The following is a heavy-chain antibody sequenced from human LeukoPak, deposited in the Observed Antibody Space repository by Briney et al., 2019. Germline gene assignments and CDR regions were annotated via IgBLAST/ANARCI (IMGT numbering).Heavy chain of an antibody. CDR2: IIPILGIA. J-gene: IGHJ4*02. D-gene: IGHD2-15*01. Sequence: SVKVSCKASGGTFSSYAISWVRQAPGQGLEWMGRIIPILGIANYAQKCQGRVTITADKSTSTAYMELSSLRSEDTAVYYCARDEPCSGGSCYGDYWGQGTLVTVSS. CDR3: ARDEPCSGGSCYGDY. CDR1: GGTFSSYA. V-gene: IGHV1-69*04.